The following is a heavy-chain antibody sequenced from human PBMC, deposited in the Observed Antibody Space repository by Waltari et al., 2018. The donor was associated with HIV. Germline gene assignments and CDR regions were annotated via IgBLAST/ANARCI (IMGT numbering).Heavy chain of an antibody. V-gene: IGHV4-31*03. D-gene: IGHD1-26*01. CDR2: IYYSGST. CDR1: GGSIRSGGSY. Sequence: QVQLQESGPGLVKPSQTLSLTCTVSGGSIRSGGSYWSWIRQHPGKGLEWIGYIYYSGSTYYNPSLKSRVTISVDTSKNQFSLKLSSVTAADTAVYYCAREKSTIVGFDYWGQGTLVTVSS. CDR3: AREKSTIVGFDY. J-gene: IGHJ4*02.